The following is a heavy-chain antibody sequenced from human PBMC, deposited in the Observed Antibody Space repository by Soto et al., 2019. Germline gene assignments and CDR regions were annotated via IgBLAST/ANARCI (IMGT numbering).Heavy chain of an antibody. CDR3: QKDEIDSSFGELSTTPHFQH. Sequence: AGSLRPSCAASGFAFTNYPMNWVGPASGKALELVSVISDRGCRPHYADSVQVRFVFSRDNSRHRPSLQLSSLRAEETAVHSFQKDEIDSSFGELSTTPHFQHWGQGTLGTVAS. CDR1: GFAFTNYP. V-gene: IGHV3-23*01. CDR2: ISDRGCRP. J-gene: IGHJ1*01. D-gene: IGHD3-10*01.